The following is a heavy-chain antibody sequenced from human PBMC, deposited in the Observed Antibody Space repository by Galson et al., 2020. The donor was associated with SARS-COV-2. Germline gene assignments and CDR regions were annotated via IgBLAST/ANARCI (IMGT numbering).Heavy chain of an antibody. D-gene: IGHD3-3*01. Sequence: GGSLRLSCAASGFTFSSYGMHWVRQAPGKGLEWVAVIWYDGSNKYYADSVKGRFTISRDNSKNTLYLQMNSLRAEDTAVYYCAKDLPAYDFWPAFYYYYYGMDVWGQGTTVTVSS. V-gene: IGHV3-33*06. CDR2: IWYDGSNK. CDR1: GFTFSSYG. CDR3: AKDLPAYDFWPAFYYYYYGMDV. J-gene: IGHJ6*02.